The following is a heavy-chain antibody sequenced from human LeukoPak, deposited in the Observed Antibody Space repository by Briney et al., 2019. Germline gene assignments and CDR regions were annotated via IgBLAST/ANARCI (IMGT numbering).Heavy chain of an antibody. J-gene: IGHJ4*02. CDR2: IYTSGST. Sequence: PSETLSLTCTVSGGSISSGSYYWSWIRQPAGKGLEWIGRIYTSGSTNYNPSLKSRVTISVDTSKNQFSLKLSSVTAADTAVYYCARLRYSGSKGDYYFDYWGQGTLVTVSS. CDR3: ARLRYSGSKGDYYFDY. D-gene: IGHD1-26*01. CDR1: GGSISSGSYY. V-gene: IGHV4-61*02.